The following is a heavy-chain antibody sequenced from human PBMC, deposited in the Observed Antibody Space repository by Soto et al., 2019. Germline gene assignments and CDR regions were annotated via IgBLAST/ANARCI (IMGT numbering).Heavy chain of an antibody. CDR1: GVTFSSCD. CDR3: AKDHTDSTHYHHFDP. J-gene: IGHJ5*02. CDR2: ISGDGRNT. D-gene: IGHD3-22*01. V-gene: IGHV3-23*01. Sequence: GGSLRLSCAASGVTFSSCDMSWVRRTPGKGLDWVSTISGDGRNTYYADSVKGRFTISRDNSKNTLYLQMNSLRAEDTAVYYCAKDHTDSTHYHHFDPWGQGTLVTVSS.